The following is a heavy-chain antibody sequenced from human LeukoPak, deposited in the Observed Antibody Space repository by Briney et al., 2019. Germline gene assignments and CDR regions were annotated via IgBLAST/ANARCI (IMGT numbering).Heavy chain of an antibody. Sequence: GGSLRLSCAASGFTFSSYSMNWVRQAPGKGLEWVSSISSSSSYIYYADSVKGRFTISRDNAKNSLYLQMNSLRAEDTAVYYCARVGEKAFHLWPEIDYWGQGTLVTVSS. CDR2: ISSSSSYI. CDR1: GFTFSSYS. J-gene: IGHJ4*02. D-gene: IGHD5-24*01. V-gene: IGHV3-21*01. CDR3: ARVGEKAFHLWPEIDY.